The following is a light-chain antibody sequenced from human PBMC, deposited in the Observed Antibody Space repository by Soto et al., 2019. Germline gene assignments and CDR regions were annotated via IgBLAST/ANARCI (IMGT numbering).Light chain of an antibody. J-gene: IGKJ4*01. CDR2: LGS. Sequence: DIVMTQSPLSLPVTPGEPASISCRSSQSLRHRNGYNYLDWYLQKPGQSPQLLIYLGSSRASGVPDRFSGSGSGTDFTLKISRVEAEDVGVYYCMQALPTPTFGGGTKVEIK. V-gene: IGKV2-28*01. CDR3: MQALPTPT. CDR1: QSLRHRNGYNY.